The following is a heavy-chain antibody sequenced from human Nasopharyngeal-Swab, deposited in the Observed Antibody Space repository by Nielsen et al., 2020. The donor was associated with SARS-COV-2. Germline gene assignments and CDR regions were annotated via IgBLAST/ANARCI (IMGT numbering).Heavy chain of an antibody. D-gene: IGHD4-17*01. J-gene: IGHJ6*03. CDR2: TDYRSKWYN. CDR3: ARARGAYGDYYYYYYTDV. CDR1: GDSVSSSSAA. Sequence: SQTLSLTCAISGDSVSSSSAAWNWIRQSPSRDLECRGRTDYRSKWYNDYAVSVKSRITINPDTSKNQFSLHLNSVTPEDTAVYYCARARGAYGDYYYYYYTDVWGKGTTVTVSS. V-gene: IGHV6-1*01.